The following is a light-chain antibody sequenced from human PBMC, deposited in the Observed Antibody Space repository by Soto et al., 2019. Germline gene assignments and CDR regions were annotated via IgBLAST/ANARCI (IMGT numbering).Light chain of an antibody. CDR1: QTVTSY. CDR2: GAS. V-gene: IGKV3-20*01. Sequence: EIVLTQSPGTLSLSPGDIATLSCRASQTVTSYFALYQQKPGQARRLLIHGASTRATGIPDRFSGSGSGTDFTLTISGLEPEDFAVYYCQQYGYSPRTFGQGTKVEIK. J-gene: IGKJ1*01. CDR3: QQYGYSPRT.